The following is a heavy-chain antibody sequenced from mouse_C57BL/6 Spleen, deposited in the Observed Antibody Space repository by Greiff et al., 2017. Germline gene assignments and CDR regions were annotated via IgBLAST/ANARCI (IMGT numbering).Heavy chain of an antibody. CDR3: ARSGYSNSFDY. V-gene: IGHV1-54*01. Sequence: VQLQQSGAELVRPGTSVKVSCKASGYAFTNYLIEWVKQRPGQGLEWIGVINPGSGGTNYNEKFKGKATLTADKSSSPAYMQLSSLTSEDSAVYFCARSGYSNSFDYWGQGTTLTVSS. D-gene: IGHD2-5*01. CDR1: GYAFTNYL. J-gene: IGHJ2*01. CDR2: INPGSGGT.